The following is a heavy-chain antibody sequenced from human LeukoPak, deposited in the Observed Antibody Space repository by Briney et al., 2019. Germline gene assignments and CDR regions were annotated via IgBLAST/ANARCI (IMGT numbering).Heavy chain of an antibody. CDR2: ISGSGGST. CDR3: AEYWDTSSFESSGYKMPTGVSFDY. D-gene: IGHD3-22*01. J-gene: IGHJ4*02. Sequence: GGSLRLSCAASGFTFSSYAMSWVRQAPGKGREWVSAISGSGGSTYYADSVKGRFTISRDNSKNTLYLQMNSLRAEDTTVYYSAEYWDTSSFESSGYKMPTGVSFDYWGQGTPVTVSS. CDR1: GFTFSSYA. V-gene: IGHV3-23*01.